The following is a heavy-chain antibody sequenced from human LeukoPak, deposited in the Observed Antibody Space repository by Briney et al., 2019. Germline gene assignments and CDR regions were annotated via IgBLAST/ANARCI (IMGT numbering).Heavy chain of an antibody. CDR2: ISGSGGSA. CDR1: GFTFSTYS. J-gene: IGHJ4*02. V-gene: IGHV3-23*01. D-gene: IGHD1-26*01. CDR3: AKSEAEQFHPYFDY. Sequence: PGGSLRLSCAASGFTFSTYSMNWVRQAPGKGLEWVSTISGSGGSAYYADSVKGRFTISRDNSNNTLYLQMYTLRAEDTAVYYCAKSEAEQFHPYFDYWGQGTLVTVSS.